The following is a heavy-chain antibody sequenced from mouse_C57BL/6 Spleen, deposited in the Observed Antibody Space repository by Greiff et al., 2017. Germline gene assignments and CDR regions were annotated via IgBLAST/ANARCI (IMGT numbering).Heavy chain of an antibody. CDR2: IYPGDGDT. D-gene: IGHD1-1*01. J-gene: IGHJ4*01. Sequence: VQLQQSGAELVKPGASVKISCKASGYAFSSYWMNWVKQRPGKGLEWIGQIYPGDGDTNYNGKFKGKATLAADKSSSTAYMQLSSLTSEDSAVYFCARDYGSSLYYAMYYWGQGTSVTVSS. CDR1: GYAFSSYW. V-gene: IGHV1-80*01. CDR3: ARDYGSSLYYAMYY.